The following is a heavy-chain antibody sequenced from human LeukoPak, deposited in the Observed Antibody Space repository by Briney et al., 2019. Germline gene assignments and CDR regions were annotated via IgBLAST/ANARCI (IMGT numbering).Heavy chain of an antibody. Sequence: PGGSLRLSCSASGFSFNIYSMSWVRQSPGKGLEWIACTGSIGSTIHYADSVKGRFTISRDNAKKSLYLQMDTLRGDDTAVYYCARVGGRGIDYWGQGSLVSVSS. V-gene: IGHV3-48*01. CDR2: TGSIGSTI. J-gene: IGHJ4*02. CDR1: GFSFNIYS. CDR3: ARVGGRGIDY.